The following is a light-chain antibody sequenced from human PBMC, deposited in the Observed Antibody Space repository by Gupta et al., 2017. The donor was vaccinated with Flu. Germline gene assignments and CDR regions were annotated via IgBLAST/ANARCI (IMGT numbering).Light chain of an antibody. CDR1: KGISNY. CDR2: DAF. J-gene: IGKJ1*01. CDR3: QQLNSYPRT. Sequence: PSLLSASVGDRVTITCRASKGISNYVAWYQQKPGKAPKLLIYDAFTLVSGVPSRFSGSGSWSDFTLTISSLQTEDFGTYYCQQLNSYPRTFGQGTKVEIK. V-gene: IGKV1-9*01.